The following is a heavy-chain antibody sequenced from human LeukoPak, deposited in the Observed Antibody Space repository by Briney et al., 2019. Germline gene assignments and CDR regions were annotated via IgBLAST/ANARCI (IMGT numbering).Heavy chain of an antibody. J-gene: IGHJ6*03. Sequence: SVKVSCKASGGTFSCHAISWVRQAPGQGLEWMGGIIPIFGTADYAQKFQGRVTFTADGSTSTAYMELSSLRSEDTALYYCARDDRGIAALRNSYFYYMDVWGKGTTVTVSS. CDR3: ARDDRGIAALRNSYFYYMDV. CDR1: GGTFSCHA. D-gene: IGHD6-13*01. CDR2: IIPIFGTA. V-gene: IGHV1-69*13.